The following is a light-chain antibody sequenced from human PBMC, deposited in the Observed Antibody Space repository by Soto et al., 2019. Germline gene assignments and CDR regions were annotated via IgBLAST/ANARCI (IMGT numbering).Light chain of an antibody. CDR3: QQRSNWPPYT. J-gene: IGKJ2*01. CDR2: DAS. Sequence: EIVLTQSPATLSLSPGERATLSCRASQSVSSYLAWYQQKPGQAPRLLIYDASNRATGIPARFSGSGSGTDFTLTISSLEPEDFAVYYCQQRSNWPPYTFGPGPKLEI. CDR1: QSVSSY. V-gene: IGKV3-11*01.